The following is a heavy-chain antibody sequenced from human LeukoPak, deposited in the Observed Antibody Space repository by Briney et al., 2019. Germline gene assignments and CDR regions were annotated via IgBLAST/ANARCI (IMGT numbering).Heavy chain of an antibody. CDR1: GYSFTSYW. Sequence: GESLRISCKGSGYSFTSYWISWVRQMPGKGLEWMGRIDPSDSYTNYSPSFQGHVTISADKSISTAYLQWSSLKASDTAMYYCARHRDYYGSGSHPDYWGQGTLVTVSS. J-gene: IGHJ4*02. CDR3: ARHRDYYGSGSHPDY. D-gene: IGHD3-10*01. V-gene: IGHV5-10-1*01. CDR2: IDPSDSYT.